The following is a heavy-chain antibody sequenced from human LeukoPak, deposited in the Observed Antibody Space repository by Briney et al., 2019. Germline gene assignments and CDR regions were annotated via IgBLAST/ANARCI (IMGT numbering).Heavy chain of an antibody. D-gene: IGHD3-9*01. CDR3: ARVIRYSPPDYYYGMDV. J-gene: IGHJ6*02. V-gene: IGHV4-34*01. CDR2: INHSGST. Sequence: PSETLSLTCAVYGGSFSGYYWSWIRQPPGEGLEWIGEINHSGSTNYNPSLKSRVTISVDTSKNQFSLKLSSVTAADTAVYYCARVIRYSPPDYYYGMDVWGQGTTVTVSS. CDR1: GGSFSGYY.